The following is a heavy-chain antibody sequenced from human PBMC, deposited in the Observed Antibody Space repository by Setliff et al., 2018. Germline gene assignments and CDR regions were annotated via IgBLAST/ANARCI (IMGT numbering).Heavy chain of an antibody. CDR1: DFTFSNYW. CDR2: IKQDGSQT. V-gene: IGHV3-7*03. D-gene: IGHD6-6*01. J-gene: IGHJ4*02. CDR3: ARWTARAVDY. Sequence: GGSLRLSCTASDFTFSNYWMDWVRQSPEKGLEWVANIKQDGSQTYYLDSVKGRFTISRDNAKNSLYLQMSSLRAEDTAVYYCARWTARAVDYWGQGTLVTVSS.